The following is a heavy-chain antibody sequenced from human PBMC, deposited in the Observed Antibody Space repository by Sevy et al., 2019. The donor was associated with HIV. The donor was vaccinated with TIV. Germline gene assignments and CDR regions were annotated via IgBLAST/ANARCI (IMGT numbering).Heavy chain of an antibody. J-gene: IGHJ6*02. CDR2: IKKDGSEK. D-gene: IGHD1-26*01. CDR1: GFTFSSFW. CDR3: AGDCNSASCICGLDV. V-gene: IGHV3-7*03. Sequence: GGSLRLSCAGSGFTFSSFWMTWVRQGPGKGLEWVANIKKDGSEKYYMDSVKGRFTISRDNAKNSPYLQMNSLRAEDTAVYYCAGDCNSASCICGLDVWGQGTTVTVSS.